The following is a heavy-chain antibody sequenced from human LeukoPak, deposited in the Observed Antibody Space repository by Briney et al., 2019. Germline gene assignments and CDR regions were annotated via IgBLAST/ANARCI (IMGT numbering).Heavy chain of an antibody. Sequence: SETLSLTCTVSGGSISSSSYYWGWVRQPPGKGLEWIGSISYSGSTYYNPSLKSRVTISVDTSKNQFSLKLSSVTAADTAVYYCASGIVGAAHWGQGTLVTVSS. CDR3: ASGIVGAAH. V-gene: IGHV4-39*07. J-gene: IGHJ4*02. D-gene: IGHD1-26*01. CDR1: GGSISSSSYY. CDR2: ISYSGST.